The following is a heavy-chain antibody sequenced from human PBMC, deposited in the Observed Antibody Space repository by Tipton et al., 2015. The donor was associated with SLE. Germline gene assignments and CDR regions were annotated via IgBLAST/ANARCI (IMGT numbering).Heavy chain of an antibody. CDR2: ISYDGSNK. V-gene: IGHV3-30-3*01. CDR3: ARDYYPH. CDR1: GFTFSSYA. Sequence: SLRLSCAASGFTFSSYAMHWVRQAPGKGLEWVAVISYDGSNKYYADSVKGRFTISRDNSKNTLYLQMNSLRAEDTAVYYCARDYYPHWGQGTLVTVSS. D-gene: IGHD3-10*01. J-gene: IGHJ4*02.